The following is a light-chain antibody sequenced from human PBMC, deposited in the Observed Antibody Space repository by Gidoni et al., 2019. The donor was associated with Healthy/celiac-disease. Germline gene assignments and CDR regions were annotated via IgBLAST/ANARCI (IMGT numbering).Light chain of an antibody. CDR3: CSYAGSYTP. Sequence: QAALTQPRSVSGSPGQSVPIPCTGTSSDVGGYNYVSWYQQHPGKAPKLMIYDVRKRPSGVPDRFSGSKSGNTASLTISGLQAEDEADYYCCSYAGSYTPFGGGTKLTVL. CDR2: DVR. CDR1: SSDVGGYNY. V-gene: IGLV2-11*01. J-gene: IGLJ2*01.